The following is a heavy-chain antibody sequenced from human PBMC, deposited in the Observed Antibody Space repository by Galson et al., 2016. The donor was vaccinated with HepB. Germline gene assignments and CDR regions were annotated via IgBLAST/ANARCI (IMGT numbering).Heavy chain of an antibody. Sequence: SLRLSCAASGFSFRSYSIHWIRQAPGRGLEGVAIISYDGTKEYYVDSVKGRFTISRENAKKSLYLQMNSLRAEDTAVYYCAKEHTTGWPNLDYWGQGTLVIVSS. D-gene: IGHD6-19*01. CDR3: AKEHTTGWPNLDY. CDR2: ISYDGTKE. CDR1: GFSFRSYS. V-gene: IGHV3-33*03. J-gene: IGHJ4*02.